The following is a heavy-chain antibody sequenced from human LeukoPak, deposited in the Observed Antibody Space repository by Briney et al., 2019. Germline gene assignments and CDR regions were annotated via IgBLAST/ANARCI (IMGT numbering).Heavy chain of an antibody. CDR3: AGRYYYGSGSFDY. J-gene: IGHJ4*02. V-gene: IGHV3-7*03. CDR2: IKQDGIEK. D-gene: IGHD3-10*01. Sequence: GGSLRLSCAASGFTLSNHWMIWVRQAPGKGLECVANIKQDGIEKYYLDSVKGRFTISRDNAKNSVYLQMNSLRVEDTAVYYCAGRYYYGSGSFDYWGQGTLVTVSS. CDR1: GFTLSNHW.